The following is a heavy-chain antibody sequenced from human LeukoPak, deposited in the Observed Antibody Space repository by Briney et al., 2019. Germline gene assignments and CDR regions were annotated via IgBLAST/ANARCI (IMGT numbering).Heavy chain of an antibody. Sequence: PSETLSLTCAVYGGSFSGYYWSWIRQRPGKGLEWIGEINHSGSTNYNPSLKSRVTISVDTSKNQFSLKLSSVTAADTAVYYCARAPGGAASNWFDPWGQGTLVTVSS. V-gene: IGHV4-34*01. CDR1: GGSFSGYY. D-gene: IGHD3-16*01. CDR2: INHSGST. J-gene: IGHJ5*02. CDR3: ARAPGGAASNWFDP.